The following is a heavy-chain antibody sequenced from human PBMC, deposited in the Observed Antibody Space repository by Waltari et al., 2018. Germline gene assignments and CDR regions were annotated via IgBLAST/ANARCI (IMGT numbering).Heavy chain of an antibody. CDR1: GYTFTSYD. V-gene: IGHV1-8*02. Sequence: QVQLVQSGAEVKKPGASVKVSCKASGYTFTSYDINWVRQATGHGLEWMGWRNPNRCNTGYAQKFQGRVTMTRNTAISTAYMELSSLRSEDTAVYYCARRLPDYGMDVWGQGTTVTVSS. D-gene: IGHD4-17*01. CDR3: ARRLPDYGMDV. CDR2: RNPNRCNT. J-gene: IGHJ6*02.